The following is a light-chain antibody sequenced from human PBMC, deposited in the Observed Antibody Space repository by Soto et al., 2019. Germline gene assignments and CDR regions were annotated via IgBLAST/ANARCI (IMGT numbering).Light chain of an antibody. J-gene: IGKJ5*01. CDR1: QSLLYSDGDNY. CDR2: LAS. V-gene: IGKV2-28*01. Sequence: DIVMTQSPLSLRVTPGEPAAISGRSSQSLLYSDGDNYLDWYLQKKGQSPQILIYLASNRDSGVPARFSGRGSGTYFTLKISRVEAEDFGLYYCMQALQTPNTFGQGTRLEIK. CDR3: MQALQTPNT.